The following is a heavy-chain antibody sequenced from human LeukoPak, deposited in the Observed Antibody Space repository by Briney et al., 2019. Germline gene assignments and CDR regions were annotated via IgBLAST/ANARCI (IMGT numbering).Heavy chain of an antibody. CDR3: ARDNPYYYGSGSYSLFDY. Sequence: SETLSLTCTVSGGSISSYYWSWIRQPAGKGLEWIGRIYTSGSTNYNPSLKSRVTMSVDTSKNQFSLKLSSVTAADTAVYYCARDNPYYYGSGSYSLFDYWGQGTLVTVSS. D-gene: IGHD3-10*01. CDR1: GGSISSYY. CDR2: IYTSGST. V-gene: IGHV4-4*07. J-gene: IGHJ4*02.